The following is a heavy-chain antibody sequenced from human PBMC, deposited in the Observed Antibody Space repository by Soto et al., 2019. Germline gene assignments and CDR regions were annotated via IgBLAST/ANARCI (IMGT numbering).Heavy chain of an antibody. Sequence: GASVKVSCKASGYTFTSYAMHWVRQAPGQRLEWMGWINAGNGNTKYSQKFQGRVTITRDTSASTAYMELSSLRSEDAAVYYCARDRRIAAAGTDAFDIWGQGTMVTVS. D-gene: IGHD6-13*01. V-gene: IGHV1-3*01. CDR3: ARDRRIAAAGTDAFDI. CDR2: INAGNGNT. CDR1: GYTFTSYA. J-gene: IGHJ3*02.